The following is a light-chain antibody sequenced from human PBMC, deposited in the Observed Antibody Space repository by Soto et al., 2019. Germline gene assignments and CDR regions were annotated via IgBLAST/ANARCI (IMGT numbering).Light chain of an antibody. CDR2: DVS. V-gene: IGLV2-11*01. J-gene: IGLJ1*01. CDR1: SSDVGAYNY. Sequence: QSVLTQPRSVSGSPGQSVTISCTGTSSDVGAYNYVSWYQQHPAKAPNLMIYDVSKWPSGVPDRFSGSKSGNTASLTISGLQAEDEGDYYCCSYTNSAYVFGTGTKVTVL. CDR3: CSYTNSAYV.